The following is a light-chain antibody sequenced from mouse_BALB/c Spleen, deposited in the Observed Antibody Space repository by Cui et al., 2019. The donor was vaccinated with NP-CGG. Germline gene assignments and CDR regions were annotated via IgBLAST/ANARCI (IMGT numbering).Light chain of an antibody. CDR1: TGAVTTSNY. Sequence: QAVVTQESALTTSPGETVTLTCRSSTGAVTTSNYANWVQEKPDHLFTGLMGGTNNRALGVPARFSGSLIGNKAALTITGAQTEDEAIYFCALWYSNHWVFGGGTKLTVL. J-gene: IGLJ1*01. CDR3: ALWYSNHWV. CDR2: GTN. V-gene: IGLV1*01.